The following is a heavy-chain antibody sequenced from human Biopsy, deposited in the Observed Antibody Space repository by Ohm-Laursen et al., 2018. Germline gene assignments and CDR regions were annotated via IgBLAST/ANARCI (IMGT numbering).Heavy chain of an antibody. D-gene: IGHD2/OR15-2a*01. CDR3: AKDKGTFNFYYYGMDV. CDR1: GFTFSNSG. CDR2: ISYDGSKT. Sequence: SLRLSCAASGFTFSNSGMHWVRQAPGKGLEWVAAISYDGSKTDYGDSVKGRLNIPRDNSKNTQDLQMSSLRVEDTAVYFCAKDKGTFNFYYYGMDVWGQGTTVTVSS. V-gene: IGHV3-30*18. J-gene: IGHJ6*02.